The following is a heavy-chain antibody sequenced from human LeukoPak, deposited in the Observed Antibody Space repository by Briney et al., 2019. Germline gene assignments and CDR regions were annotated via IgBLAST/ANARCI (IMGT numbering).Heavy chain of an antibody. D-gene: IGHD2-15*01. CDR2: ISSSSSYI. V-gene: IGHV3-21*01. Sequence: GGSLRLSCAASGFTFSSYSMNWVRQAPGKGLEWVSSISSSSSYIYYADSVKGRFTISRDNAKNSLYLQMNSLRAEDTAVYYCARMHCSGGSCYSAWYYFDYWGQGTLVTVSS. J-gene: IGHJ4*02. CDR1: GFTFSSYS. CDR3: ARMHCSGGSCYSAWYYFDY.